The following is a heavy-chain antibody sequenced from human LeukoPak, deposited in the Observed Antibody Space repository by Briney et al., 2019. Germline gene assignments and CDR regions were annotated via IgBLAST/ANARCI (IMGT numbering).Heavy chain of an antibody. CDR3: ARRTGRSGYGI. J-gene: IGHJ3*02. CDR2: IYPSDSDT. Sequence: PGESLKISCQGSGYRFTSYWILWVRQMPGKGLEWMGIIYPSDSDTKYSPSFEGQVTMSVDKAISTAYLQWSSLKGSDTAMYYCARRTGRSGYGIWGQGTMVTVSS. D-gene: IGHD3-3*01. CDR1: GYRFTSYW. V-gene: IGHV5-51*01.